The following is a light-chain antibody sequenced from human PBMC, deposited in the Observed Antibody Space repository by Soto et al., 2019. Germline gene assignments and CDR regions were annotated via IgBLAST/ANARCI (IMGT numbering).Light chain of an antibody. CDR1: QSVSSSY. CDR3: QQYGSTPPWT. CDR2: GAS. J-gene: IGKJ1*01. Sequence: EIVLTQSPGTLSLSPGERATLSCRASQSVSSSYLAWYQQKPGQAPRLLLYGASSRATGLPDRFSGSGCGTAFPLTISSLEPEDVAVYYCQQYGSTPPWTFGQGTKVEIK. V-gene: IGKV3-20*01.